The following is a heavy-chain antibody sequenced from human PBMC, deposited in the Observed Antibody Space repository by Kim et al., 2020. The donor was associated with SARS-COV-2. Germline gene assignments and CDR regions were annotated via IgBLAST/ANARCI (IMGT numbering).Heavy chain of an antibody. CDR2: ISSSSSYI. Sequence: GGSLRLSCAASGFTFSSYSMNWVRQAPGKGLEWVSSISSSSSYIYYADSVKGRFTISRDNAKNSLYLQMNSLRAEDTAVYYCARDPDYYDSSGNFYYYGMDVWGQGTTVTVSS. D-gene: IGHD3-22*01. CDR3: ARDPDYYDSSGNFYYYGMDV. CDR1: GFTFSSYS. V-gene: IGHV3-21*01. J-gene: IGHJ6*02.